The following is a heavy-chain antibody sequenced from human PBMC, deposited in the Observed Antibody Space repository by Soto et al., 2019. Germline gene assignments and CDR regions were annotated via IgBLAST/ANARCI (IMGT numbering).Heavy chain of an antibody. J-gene: IGHJ6*02. V-gene: IGHV3-13*01. CDR3: ARDFAMIERGYYYGMDV. D-gene: IGHD3-22*01. Sequence: EVQLLESGGGLVQPGGSLRLSCAASGFTFSSYAMSWVRQAPGKGLEWVSAIGTAGDTYYPGSVKGRFTISRENAKNSLYLQMNSLRAGDTAVYYCARDFAMIERGYYYGMDVWGQGTTVTVSS. CDR2: IGTAGDT. CDR1: GFTFSSYA.